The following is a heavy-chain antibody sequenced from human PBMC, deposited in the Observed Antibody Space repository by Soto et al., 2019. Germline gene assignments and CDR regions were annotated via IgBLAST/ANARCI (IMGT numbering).Heavy chain of an antibody. J-gene: IGHJ6*03. V-gene: IGHV5-51*01. CDR3: ASHVGDFVVVPAANYYYYYMDV. CDR1: GYSFTSYW. CDR2: IYPGDSDT. Sequence: PGESLKISCKGSGYSFTSYWIGWVRQMPGKGLEWMGIIYPGDSDTRYSPSFQGQVTISADKSISTAYLQWSSLKASDTAMYYCASHVGDFVVVPAANYYYYYMDVWGKGTTVTVSS. D-gene: IGHD2-2*01.